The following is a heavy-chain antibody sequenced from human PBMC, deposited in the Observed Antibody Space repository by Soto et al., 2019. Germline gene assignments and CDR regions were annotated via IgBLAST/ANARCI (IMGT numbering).Heavy chain of an antibody. J-gene: IGHJ4*02. CDR1: GGSISSYY. CDR2: IYYSGST. CDR3: ARSRANYYDSRGYYYSTFDY. D-gene: IGHD3-22*01. Sequence: SETLSLTCTVSGGSISSYYWSWIRQPPGKGLEWIGYIYYSGSTNYNPSLKSRVTISVDTSKNQFSLKLSSLRSEDTAVYYCARSRANYYDSRGYYYSTFDYWGQGTLVTVSS. V-gene: IGHV4-59*01.